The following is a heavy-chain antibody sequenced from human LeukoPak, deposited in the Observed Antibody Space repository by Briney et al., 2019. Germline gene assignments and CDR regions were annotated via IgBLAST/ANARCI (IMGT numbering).Heavy chain of an antibody. V-gene: IGHV4-34*01. J-gene: IGHJ4*02. CDR1: GGSLGGYY. CDR3: ASGTVTVDY. CDR2: INHSGST. D-gene: IGHD4-17*01. Sequence: SETLSLTCAVSGGSLGGYYWTWIRQPPGKGLEWIGEINHSGSTYYNPSLKSRVTISVDTSKNQFSLKLSSVTAADTAVYYCASGTVTVDYWGQGTLVTVSS.